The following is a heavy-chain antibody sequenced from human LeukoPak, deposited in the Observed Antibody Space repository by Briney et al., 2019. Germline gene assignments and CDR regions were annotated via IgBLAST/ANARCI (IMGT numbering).Heavy chain of an antibody. CDR1: GFTFSSYG. V-gene: IGHV3-30*02. J-gene: IGHJ5*02. CDR3: AKSGDYDSQFDP. D-gene: IGHD3-3*01. Sequence: GGSLRLSCAASGFTFSSYGMHWVRQAPGKGLEWVAFIRYDGSNKYYADSVKGRFTISRDNSKSTLYLQMNSLRAEDTAVYYCAKSGDYDSQFDPWGQGTLVTVSS. CDR2: IRYDGSNK.